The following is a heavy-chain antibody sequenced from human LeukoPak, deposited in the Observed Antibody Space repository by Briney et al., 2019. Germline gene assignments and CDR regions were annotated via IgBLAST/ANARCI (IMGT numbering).Heavy chain of an antibody. D-gene: IGHD3-10*01. CDR3: AKDRGGSVSPNDY. CDR1: GFTFSSYG. V-gene: IGHV3-30*18. J-gene: IGHJ4*02. CDR2: ISYDGSSK. Sequence: PGGSLRLSCAVSGFTFSSYGMHWVRQAPGKGLEWVAVISYDGSSKYYADSVKGRFTISRDNSKNSLYLQMNSLRAEDTAVYYCAKDRGGSVSPNDYWGQGTLVTVSS.